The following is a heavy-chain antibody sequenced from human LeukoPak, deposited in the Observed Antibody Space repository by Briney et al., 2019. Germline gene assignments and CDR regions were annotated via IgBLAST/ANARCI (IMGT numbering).Heavy chain of an antibody. CDR3: ARCCGPTVSSPRADY. Sequence: PLETLSLTCAVYGGSFSAYYWSWIRQAPGKGLEWIGEINHSGGTTYNPSLKSRVTISVDTSKNQFSLKLSSVTAADTAMYYCARCCGPTVSSPRADYWGQGTLVTVSS. J-gene: IGHJ4*02. CDR2: INHSGGT. V-gene: IGHV4-34*01. CDR1: GGSFSAYY. D-gene: IGHD1-26*01.